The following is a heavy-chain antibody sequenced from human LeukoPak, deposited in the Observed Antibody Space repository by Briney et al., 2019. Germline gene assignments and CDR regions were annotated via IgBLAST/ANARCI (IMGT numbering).Heavy chain of an antibody. CDR2: IHHGGRS. D-gene: IGHD3-10*01. CDR1: GGSVFGYY. V-gene: IGHV4-34*01. CDR3: ARHGDWYFAL. Sequence: SETLSLTCAVSGGSVFGYYWSWIRQSPGKGLEWIGEIHHGGRSKYHPALKSRVTISVDTPNNQLSLKLTSMTAADTAVYYCARHGDWYFALWGPGTLVTVSS. J-gene: IGHJ2*01.